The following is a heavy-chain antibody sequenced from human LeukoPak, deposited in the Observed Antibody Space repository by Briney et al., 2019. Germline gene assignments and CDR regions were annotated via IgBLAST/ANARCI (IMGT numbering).Heavy chain of an antibody. CDR3: ATHVGRFLEYGFHY. D-gene: IGHD3-3*01. Sequence: KPSETLSLTCTVSGGSISSYYWSWIRQPPGKGLEWIGHVNYSGRTNYNPSLKSRVTISIDTSKNQVSLKLSSVTAADTAVYYCATHVGRFLEYGFHYWGQGTLVTVSS. J-gene: IGHJ4*02. CDR2: VNYSGRT. CDR1: GGSISSYY. V-gene: IGHV4-59*08.